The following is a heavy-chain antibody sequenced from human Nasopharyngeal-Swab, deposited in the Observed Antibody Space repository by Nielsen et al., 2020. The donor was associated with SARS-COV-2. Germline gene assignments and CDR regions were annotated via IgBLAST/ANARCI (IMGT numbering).Heavy chain of an antibody. Sequence: SETLSLTCTVSGGSISSYYWSWIRQPPGKGLEWIGYIYYSGSTNYNPSLKSRVTISVDTSKNQFSLKLSSVTAADTAVYYCTRDTWEERYYYYYGMDVWSQGTTVTVSS. CDR2: IYYSGST. J-gene: IGHJ6*02. D-gene: IGHD1-26*01. V-gene: IGHV4-59*01. CDR1: GGSISSYY. CDR3: TRDTWEERYYYYYGMDV.